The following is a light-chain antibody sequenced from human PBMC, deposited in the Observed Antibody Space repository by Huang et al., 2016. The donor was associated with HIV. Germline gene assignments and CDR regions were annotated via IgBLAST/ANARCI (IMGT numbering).Light chain of an antibody. CDR1: HDINNY. CDR3: QQLNSFL. CDR2: ATS. J-gene: IGKJ3*01. V-gene: IGKV1-9*01. Sequence: IQLTQSPSSLSVSIGDRISITCRASHDINNYLAWYQQKPGKAPKLIIYATSTLQTVVPARFSGSGSVTVFILTINNLQPEDFATYYCQQLNSFLFGPGTKVDIK.